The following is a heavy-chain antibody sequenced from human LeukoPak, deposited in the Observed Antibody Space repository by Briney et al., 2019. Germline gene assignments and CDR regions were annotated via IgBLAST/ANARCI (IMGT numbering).Heavy chain of an antibody. CDR1: GFRFDRYA. J-gene: IGHJ3*01. CDR3: AKDSSVLPNALDL. CDR2: ISYSGASP. D-gene: IGHD4/OR15-4a*01. V-gene: IGHV3-23*01. Sequence: GGSLRLSCAASGFRFDRYAMNWVRQTPGKGLEWVSAISYSGASPYYGDSVKGRFTISRDNSKNTVYLQMNSLRDEDTALYYCAKDSSVLPNALDLWGQGTMVTVSS.